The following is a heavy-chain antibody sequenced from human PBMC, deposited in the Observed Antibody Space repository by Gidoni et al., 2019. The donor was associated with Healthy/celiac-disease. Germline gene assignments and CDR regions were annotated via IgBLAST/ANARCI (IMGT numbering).Heavy chain of an antibody. V-gene: IGHV4-61*02. D-gene: IGHD4-17*01. J-gene: IGHJ2*01. CDR3: ARRGVTTFDL. CDR1: GGSISSGSYY. CDR2: IYTSGGT. Sequence: QVQLQESGPVLVKPSQTLSLTCTVSGGSISSGSYYWSWIRQPAGKGLEWIGRIYTSGGTNYNPSLKSRVTISVDTSKNQFSLKLSSVTAADTAVYYCARRGVTTFDLWGRGTLVTVSS.